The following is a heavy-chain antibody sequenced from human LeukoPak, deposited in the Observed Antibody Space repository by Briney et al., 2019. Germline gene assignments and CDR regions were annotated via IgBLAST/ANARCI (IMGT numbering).Heavy chain of an antibody. CDR2: INHSGST. D-gene: IGHD3-16*01. J-gene: IGHJ4*02. V-gene: IGHV4-34*01. CDR1: GGSFSGYY. Sequence: SETLSLTCGVYGGSFSGYYWSWIRQPPGKGLEWIGEINHSGSTNYNPSLKSRVTISVDTSKNQFSLKLSSVTAADTAVYYCVSSSILLGASLGWGQGTLVTVSS. CDR3: VSSSILLGASLG.